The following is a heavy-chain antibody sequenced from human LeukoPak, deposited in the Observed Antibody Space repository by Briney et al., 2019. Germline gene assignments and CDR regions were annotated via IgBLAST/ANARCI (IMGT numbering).Heavy chain of an antibody. CDR3: ARRVGPLYAFGT. D-gene: IGHD1-26*01. Sequence: PSETLSLTCTVSGGSISSGGYYWSWIRQHPGKGLEWIGYIYYSGSTNYNPSLKSRVTISVDTSKNQFSLKLSSVTAADTAVYYCARRVGPLYAFGTWGQGTMVTVSS. J-gene: IGHJ3*02. V-gene: IGHV4-61*08. CDR2: IYYSGST. CDR1: GGSISSGGYY.